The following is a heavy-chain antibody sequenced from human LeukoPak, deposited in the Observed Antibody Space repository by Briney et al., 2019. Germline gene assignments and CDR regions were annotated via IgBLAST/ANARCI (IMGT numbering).Heavy chain of an antibody. V-gene: IGHV1-2*02. CDR1: GYTFTCYY. CDR3: ARDRLYYYDISGYSSYFDY. CDR2: INPNSGGT. D-gene: IGHD3-22*01. Sequence: GASVKVSCKASGYTFTCYYMHWVRQAPGQGLEWMGWINPNSGGTNYAQKFQGRVTMTRDTSISTAYMELSRLRSDDAAVYYCARDRLYYYDISGYSSYFDYWGQGTLVTVSS. J-gene: IGHJ4*02.